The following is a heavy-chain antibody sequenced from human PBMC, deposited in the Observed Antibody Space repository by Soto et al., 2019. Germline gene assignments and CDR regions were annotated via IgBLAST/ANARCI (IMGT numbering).Heavy chain of an antibody. J-gene: IGHJ3*02. CDR3: AKGHRWLRFEGDTESSDI. D-gene: IGHD5-12*01. CDR2: IDSSGDST. CDR1: GFTFIDYA. Sequence: EVQLLDSGGGLMQPGGSLRLSCAASGFTFIDYAMSWVRQAPGKGLEWVSSIDSSGDSTYYADSVKGRFTISRDNSKNPVHLQINSLGADDTAVYYCAKGHRWLRFEGDTESSDIWGQGTMVTFSS. V-gene: IGHV3-23*01.